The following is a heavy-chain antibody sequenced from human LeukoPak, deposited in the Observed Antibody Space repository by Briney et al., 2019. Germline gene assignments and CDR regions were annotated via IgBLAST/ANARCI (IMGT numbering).Heavy chain of an antibody. CDR2: INHSGST. CDR3: ARHGGYSSSWYKY. CDR1: GGSFSGYY. V-gene: IGHV4-34*01. Sequence: SETLSLTCAVYGGSFSGYYWSWIRQPPGKGLEWIGEINHSGSTNYNPSLKSRVTISVDTSKNQFSLKLSSVTAADTAVHYCARHGGYSSSWYKYWGQGTLVTVSP. J-gene: IGHJ4*02. D-gene: IGHD6-13*01.